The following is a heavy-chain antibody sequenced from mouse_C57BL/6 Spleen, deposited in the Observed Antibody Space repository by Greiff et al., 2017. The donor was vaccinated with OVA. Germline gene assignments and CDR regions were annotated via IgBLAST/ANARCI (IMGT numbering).Heavy chain of an antibody. Sequence: EVQLVESGGGLVKPGGSLKLSCAASGFTFSDYGMHWVRQAPEKGLEWVAYISSGCSTFYYADTVTGRLTISRDNAKNTLFLQMTSLRSEDTAMYYCARPYYGSSYGFAYWGQGTLVTVSA. D-gene: IGHD1-1*01. CDR3: ARPYYGSSYGFAY. CDR2: ISSGCSTF. CDR1: GFTFSDYG. V-gene: IGHV5-17*01. J-gene: IGHJ3*01.